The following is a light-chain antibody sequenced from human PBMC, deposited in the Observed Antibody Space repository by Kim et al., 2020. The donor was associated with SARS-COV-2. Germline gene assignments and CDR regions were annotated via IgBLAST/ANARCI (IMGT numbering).Light chain of an antibody. J-gene: IGLJ2*01. CDR1: SGSIAGYY. CDR2: EDN. CDR3: QSYDSNNPVV. V-gene: IGLV6-57*03. Sequence: KTVTISCTRRSGSIAGYYVQWYQQRPGSAPTPVIYEDNQRPSGVPDRFSGSIDSSSNSASLSISGLRIEDEADYYCQSYDSNNPVVFGGGTQLTVL.